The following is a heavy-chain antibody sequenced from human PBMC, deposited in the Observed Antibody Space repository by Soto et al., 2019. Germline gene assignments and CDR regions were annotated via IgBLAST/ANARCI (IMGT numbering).Heavy chain of an antibody. D-gene: IGHD5-18*01. V-gene: IGHV3-48*01. CDR1: GFTFSSYS. J-gene: IGHJ6*02. Sequence: PGGSLRLSCAASGFTFSSYSINWVRQAPGKGLEWVSYISSSSSSIYYADSVKGRFTISRDNGKNSLYLQMNSLRAEDTAVYYCARDGSSGYSYGPRSYDYYGMDVWGQGTTVTVSS. CDR2: ISSSSSSI. CDR3: ARDGSSGYSYGPRSYDYYGMDV.